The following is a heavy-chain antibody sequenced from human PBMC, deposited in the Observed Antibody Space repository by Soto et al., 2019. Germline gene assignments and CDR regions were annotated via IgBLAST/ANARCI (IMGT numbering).Heavy chain of an antibody. V-gene: IGHV3-53*02. CDR1: GFTVSSNY. Sequence: EVQLVETGGGLIQPGGSLRLSCAASGFTVSSNYMSWVRQAPGKGLEWVSVIYSGGSTYYADSVKGRFTISRDNSKNTLYLQMNRLRAEDTAVSYCARESGVYYDFWSGYYPETSYGMDVWGQGTTVTVSS. CDR2: IYSGGST. D-gene: IGHD3-3*01. J-gene: IGHJ6*02. CDR3: ARESGVYYDFWSGYYPETSYGMDV.